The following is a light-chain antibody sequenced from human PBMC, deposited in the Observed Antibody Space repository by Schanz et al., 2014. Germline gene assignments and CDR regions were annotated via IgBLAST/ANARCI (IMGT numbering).Light chain of an antibody. Sequence: QSALTQPASVSGSPGQSITISCTGTSSDVGGYNYVSWYQQRPGKAPKLMIYDVSDRPSGVSNRFSGSKSGNTASLTISGLQAEDEADYYCGSHTGSSTPLYVFGTGTKVTVL. J-gene: IGLJ1*01. CDR1: SSDVGGYNY. CDR3: GSHTGSSTPLYV. CDR2: DVS. V-gene: IGLV2-14*01.